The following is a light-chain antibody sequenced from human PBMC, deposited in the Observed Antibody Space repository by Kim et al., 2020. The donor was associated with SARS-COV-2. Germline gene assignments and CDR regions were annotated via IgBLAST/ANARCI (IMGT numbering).Light chain of an antibody. CDR2: QHN. V-gene: IGLV3-1*01. Sequence: VSPGQTARITCSGDKLGDKYACWYQQKTGQSPELVIYQHNKRPPGIPERFSGSNSGNTATLTISGTQAMDEADYYCQAWDSNTAVFGSGTKVTVL. CDR1: KLGDKY. CDR3: QAWDSNTAV. J-gene: IGLJ1*01.